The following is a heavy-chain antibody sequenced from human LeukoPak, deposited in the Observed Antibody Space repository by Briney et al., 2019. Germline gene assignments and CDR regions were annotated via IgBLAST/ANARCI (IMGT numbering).Heavy chain of an antibody. V-gene: IGHV4-59*01. CDR2: IYYSGST. D-gene: IGHD2-8*01. CDR3: ASASTGAGVAFRPFHI. CDR1: GGSISSYY. Sequence: SETLSLTCTVSGGSISSYYWSWIRQPPGKGLEWIGYIYYSGSTNYNPSLKSRVTISVDTSKNQFSLKLSSVTAADTAVYYCASASTGAGVAFRPFHIWGQGTMVTVSS. J-gene: IGHJ3*02.